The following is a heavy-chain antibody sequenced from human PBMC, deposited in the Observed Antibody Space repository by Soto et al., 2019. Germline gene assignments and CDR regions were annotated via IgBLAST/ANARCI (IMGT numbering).Heavy chain of an antibody. Sequence: QVQLQESGPGLVTPSGTLSLTCAVSGASISSRNWWSWVRQPPGKGLDWIGEIYHDGTTYYSPSLMSRVTMSVXKSNNQFSLKLISVTAADTAVYFCASSSYPYGVDVWGQGTTVTVSS. CDR3: ASSSYPYGVDV. J-gene: IGHJ6*02. V-gene: IGHV4-4*02. D-gene: IGHD2-2*01. CDR2: IYHDGTT. CDR1: GASISSRNW.